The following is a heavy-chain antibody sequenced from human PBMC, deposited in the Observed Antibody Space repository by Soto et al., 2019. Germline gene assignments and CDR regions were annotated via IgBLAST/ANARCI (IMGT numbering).Heavy chain of an antibody. CDR2: INAGNGNT. CDR3: ARVLAGSSWYWGDAFDI. D-gene: IGHD6-13*01. Sequence: PGESLKISCQGSGYIFTTYWIGWVRQAPGQRLEWMGWINAGNGNTKYSQKFQGRVTITRDTSASTAYMELSSLRSEDTAVYYCARVLAGSSWYWGDAFDIWGQGTMVTVSS. CDR1: GYIFTTYW. J-gene: IGHJ3*02. V-gene: IGHV1-3*01.